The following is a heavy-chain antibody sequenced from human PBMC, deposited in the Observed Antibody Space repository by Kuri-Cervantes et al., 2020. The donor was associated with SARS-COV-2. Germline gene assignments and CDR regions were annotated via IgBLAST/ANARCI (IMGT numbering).Heavy chain of an antibody. CDR1: GGSINSDY. J-gene: IGHJ6*02. CDR3: ARRKGYGKGHYYYGMDV. Sequence: SETLSLTCTVSGGSINSDYWSWIRQPPGKGLECIGYIYYTGSTNYNPSLKGRVTISIDTSKNQFSLNLSSVTAADTAVYYCARRKGYGKGHYYYGMDVWGQGTTVTVSS. CDR2: IYYTGST. D-gene: IGHD5-18*01. V-gene: IGHV4-59*08.